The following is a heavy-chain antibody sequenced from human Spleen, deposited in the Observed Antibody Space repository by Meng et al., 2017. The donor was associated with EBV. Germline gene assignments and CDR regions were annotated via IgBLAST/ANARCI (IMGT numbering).Heavy chain of an antibody. J-gene: IGHJ4*02. D-gene: IGHD3-9*01. CDR2: INAGNANI. Sequence: VQLVQSGAEVKKPGASVKVSCKASGYTFASYAIHWVRQAPGQRLEWMGWINAGNANIKYSQNFQGRVTITSDTSASTAYMELSSLRSEDTAVYYCARLYYDILTGYYLFDYWGQGTLVTVSS. CDR1: GYTFASYA. V-gene: IGHV1-3*01. CDR3: ARLYYDILTGYYLFDY.